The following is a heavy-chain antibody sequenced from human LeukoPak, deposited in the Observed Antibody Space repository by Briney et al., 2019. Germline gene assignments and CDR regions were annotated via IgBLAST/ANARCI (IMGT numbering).Heavy chain of an antibody. CDR3: ARAAKILLGYYYYYYMDV. V-gene: IGHV1-8*01. J-gene: IGHJ6*03. CDR1: GYTFTSYD. Sequence: ASVKVSCKASGYTFTSYDINWVRQATGQGLEWMGWMNPNSGNTGYAQKFQGRVTMTRNTSKSTAYMELSSLRSEDTAVYYCARAAKILLGYYYYYYMDVWRKGTTVTISS. D-gene: IGHD2-15*01. CDR2: MNPNSGNT.